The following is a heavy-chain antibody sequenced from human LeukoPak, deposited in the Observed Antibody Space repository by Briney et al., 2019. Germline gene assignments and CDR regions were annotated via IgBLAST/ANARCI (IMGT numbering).Heavy chain of an antibody. D-gene: IGHD6-19*01. V-gene: IGHV1-69*04. CDR2: IIPILGIA. CDR3: ARDLVAVAGDAFDI. Sequence: SVKVSRKASGGTFISYAISWVRQAPGQGLEWMGRIIPILGIANYAQKFQGRVTITADKSTSTAYMELSSLRSEDTAVYYCARDLVAVAGDAFDIWGQGTMVTVSS. CDR1: GGTFISYA. J-gene: IGHJ3*02.